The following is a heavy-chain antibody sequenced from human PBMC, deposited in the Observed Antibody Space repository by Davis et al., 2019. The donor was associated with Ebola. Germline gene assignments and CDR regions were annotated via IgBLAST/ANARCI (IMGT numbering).Heavy chain of an antibody. CDR3: ARLAGSGSYYIDGMDV. CDR2: IYPGDSDT. D-gene: IGHD3-10*01. Sequence: GESLKISCKGSGYTFTDHWIAWVRQMPGKGLEWMGIIYPGDSDTRYSPSFQGQVTISAAKSISTAYLQWSSLKASDTAMYYCARLAGSGSYYIDGMDVWGQGTTVTVSS. CDR1: GYTFTDHW. J-gene: IGHJ6*02. V-gene: IGHV5-51*01.